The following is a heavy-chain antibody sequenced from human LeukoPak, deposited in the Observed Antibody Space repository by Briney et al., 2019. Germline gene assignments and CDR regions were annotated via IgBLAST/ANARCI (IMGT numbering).Heavy chain of an antibody. CDR3: ARGGAYNWNDYYFDY. V-gene: IGHV1-46*01. D-gene: IGHD1-1*01. CDR1: GYTFTGYY. J-gene: IGHJ4*02. Sequence: ASVKVCCKASGYTFTGYYMHWVRQAPGQGLEWMGIINPSGGSTSYAQMFQGRVTMTRDMSTSTVYMELSSLRSEDTAVYYCARGGAYNWNDYYFDYWGQGTLVTVSS. CDR2: INPSGGST.